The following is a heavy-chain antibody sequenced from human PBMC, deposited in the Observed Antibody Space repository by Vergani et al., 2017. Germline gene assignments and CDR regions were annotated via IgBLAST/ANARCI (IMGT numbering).Heavy chain of an antibody. Sequence: EVQLLESGGGLVQPGGSLRLSCAASGFTFSTYAMTWVRQAPGKGLEWVSTISSSSSYIYYADSVKGRFTISRDNAKNSLYLQMNSLRAEDTAVYYCARGGTMVTKSNYGMDVWGQGSTVTVSS. CDR1: GFTFSTYA. J-gene: IGHJ6*02. V-gene: IGHV3-21*01. D-gene: IGHD5-18*01. CDR3: ARGGTMVTKSNYGMDV. CDR2: ISSSSSYI.